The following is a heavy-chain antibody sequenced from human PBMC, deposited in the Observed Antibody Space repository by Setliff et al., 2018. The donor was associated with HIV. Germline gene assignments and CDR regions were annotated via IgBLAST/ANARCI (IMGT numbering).Heavy chain of an antibody. CDR2: IYYSGDT. Sequence: SETLSLTCNVSGDSITSYYWIWIRQSPGKGLEWIGYIYYSGDTNYNPSLKSRVTISVDTSKNQFSLKLSSVTAADTAVYYCARCPSPPYCTSTTCYVDYYYMDVWGKGTTVTVSS. V-gene: IGHV4-59*01. D-gene: IGHD2-2*01. CDR1: GDSITSYY. J-gene: IGHJ6*03. CDR3: ARCPSPPYCTSTTCYVDYYYMDV.